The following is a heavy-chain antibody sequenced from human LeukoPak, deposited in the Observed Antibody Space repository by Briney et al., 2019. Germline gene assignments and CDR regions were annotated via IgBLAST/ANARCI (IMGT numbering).Heavy chain of an antibody. Sequence: SETLSLTCTVSGGSISSYYWSWIRQPAAKGLEWIGRIDKSGRTNYNPTLKSRVTMSVDTSKNQFSLKLNSMTAADTAVYYCAIEYGDFDYWGQGTLVTVSS. CDR2: IDKSGRT. CDR1: GGSISSYY. J-gene: IGHJ4*02. CDR3: AIEYGDFDY. D-gene: IGHD4-17*01. V-gene: IGHV4-4*07.